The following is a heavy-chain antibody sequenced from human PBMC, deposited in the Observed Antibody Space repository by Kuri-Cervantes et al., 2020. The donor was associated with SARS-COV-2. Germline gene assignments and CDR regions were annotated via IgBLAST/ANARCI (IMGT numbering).Heavy chain of an antibody. CDR1: GFTFSGTA. J-gene: IGHJ4*02. CDR3: TIDYSNFSY. CDR2: IRSKANSYAT. Sequence: LSLTCAASGFTFSGTAMHWVRQASGKGLEWVGRIRSKANSYATAYAASVKGRFTISRDDSKNTAYLQMNSLKTEDTAVYYCTIDYSNFSYWGQGTLGTVSS. V-gene: IGHV3-73*01. D-gene: IGHD4-11*01.